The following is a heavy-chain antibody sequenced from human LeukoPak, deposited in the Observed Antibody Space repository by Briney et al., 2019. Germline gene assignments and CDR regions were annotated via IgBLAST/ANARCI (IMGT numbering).Heavy chain of an antibody. Sequence: GGSLRLSGAASGLTFSRTGMHWVRQAPGKGLEWLAFIQYDGSSKYYADSVKGRFTVSRDNSKNTLWLQMNILRVEDTAVYYCAREVSAQAIHGFDPWGQGTLVTVSS. CDR2: IQYDGSSK. CDR3: AREVSAQAIHGFDP. V-gene: IGHV3-30*02. D-gene: IGHD2-21*01. CDR1: GLTFSRTG. J-gene: IGHJ5*02.